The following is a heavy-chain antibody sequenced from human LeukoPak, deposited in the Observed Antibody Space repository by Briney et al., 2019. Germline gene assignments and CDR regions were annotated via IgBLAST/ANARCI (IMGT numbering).Heavy chain of an antibody. CDR3: ARGVGAYYMDV. D-gene: IGHD1-26*01. J-gene: IGHJ6*03. CDR1: GGSISSGSNS. CDR2: INTSGTT. V-gene: IGHV4-61*02. Sequence: PSETLSLTCTVSGGSISSGSNSWGWLRQPAGTGLEWIGRINTSGTTNCNPSLKSRVTISIDTSKNQFSLKLSSVTAADTALYYCARGVGAYYMDVWGKGTTVTISS.